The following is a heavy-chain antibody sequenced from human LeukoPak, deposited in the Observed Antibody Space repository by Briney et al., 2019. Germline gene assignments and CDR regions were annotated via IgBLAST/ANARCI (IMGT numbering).Heavy chain of an antibody. CDR3: ARIDYDFWSGYYRRGWFDP. V-gene: IGHV4-34*01. CDR2: INHSGST. J-gene: IGHJ5*02. CDR1: GGSFSGYY. D-gene: IGHD3-3*01. Sequence: SETLSLTCVVYGGSFSGYYWSWIRQPPGKGLEWIGEINHSGSTNYNPSLKSRVTISVDTSKNQFSLKLSSVTAADTAVYYCARIDYDFWSGYYRRGWFDPWGQGTLVTVSS.